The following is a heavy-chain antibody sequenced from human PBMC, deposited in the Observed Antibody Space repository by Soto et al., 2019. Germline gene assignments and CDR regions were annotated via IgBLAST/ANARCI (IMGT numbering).Heavy chain of an antibody. D-gene: IGHD6-19*01. CDR3: ARHVAMARTRGFDY. V-gene: IGHV4-4*02. J-gene: IGHJ4*02. CDR1: GGSISDNW. Sequence: QVQLQESGPGLVKPSGTLSLTCAVSGGSISDNWWSWVRQPPGKGLEWIGEIYHSGTSNYNPSLKSRVTILVDKSASQISLTLKSVTAANTAVYYCARHVAMARTRGFDYWGQGTLVTVSS. CDR2: IYHSGTS.